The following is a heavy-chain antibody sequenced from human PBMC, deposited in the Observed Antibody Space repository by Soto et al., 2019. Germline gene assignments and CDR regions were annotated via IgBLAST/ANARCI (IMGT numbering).Heavy chain of an antibody. Sequence: SETLSLTCTVSGGSISSSSYYWGWIRQPPGKGLEWIGSIYYSGSTYYNPSLKSRVTISVDTSKNQFSLKLSSVTAADTAVYYCANISYSSGWSAQVWHYYYGMDVWGQGTTVTVS. CDR2: IYYSGST. V-gene: IGHV4-39*01. CDR3: ANISYSSGWSAQVWHYYYGMDV. J-gene: IGHJ6*02. D-gene: IGHD6-19*01. CDR1: GGSISSSSYY.